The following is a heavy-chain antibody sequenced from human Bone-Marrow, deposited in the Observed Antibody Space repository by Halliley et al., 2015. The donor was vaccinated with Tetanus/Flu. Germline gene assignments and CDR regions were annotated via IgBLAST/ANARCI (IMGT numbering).Heavy chain of an antibody. D-gene: IGHD3-22*01. CDR3: ARPPPNYYDTSALGF. CDR2: IYPGDSDI. V-gene: IGHV5-51*01. Sequence: GVIYPGDSDITYSPSFQGLVTISVDKSINTAFLQWSSLKASDTAVYYCARPPPNYYDTSALGFWGQGTLVTVSS. J-gene: IGHJ4*02.